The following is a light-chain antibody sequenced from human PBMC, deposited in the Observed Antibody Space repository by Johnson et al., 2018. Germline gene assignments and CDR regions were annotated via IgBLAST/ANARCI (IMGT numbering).Light chain of an antibody. CDR2: ENN. V-gene: IGLV1-51*02. CDR1: SSNIGNNY. J-gene: IGLJ1*01. CDR3: GTWDSSLGAGKG. Sequence: QSVLTQPPSVSAAPGQKVTISCSGSSSNIGNNYVSWYQQLPGTAPKLLIYENNKRPSGIPDRFSGSKSGTSATLGITGLQTGDEADYYCGTWDSSLGAGKGVGSGSKVTVL.